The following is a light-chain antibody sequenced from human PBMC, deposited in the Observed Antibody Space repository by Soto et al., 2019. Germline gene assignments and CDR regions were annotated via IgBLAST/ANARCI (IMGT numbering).Light chain of an antibody. V-gene: IGKV3-15*01. CDR2: GAS. CDR1: QSVSSN. J-gene: IGKJ5*01. Sequence: EMVMTQSPATLSVSPGERATLSCRASQSVSSNLAWYQQKPGQAPRLLIYGASTRATGIPARFSGSGSGTEFTLTISSLQSEDFATYYCQQSYSTPLTFGQGTRLEIK. CDR3: QQSYSTPLT.